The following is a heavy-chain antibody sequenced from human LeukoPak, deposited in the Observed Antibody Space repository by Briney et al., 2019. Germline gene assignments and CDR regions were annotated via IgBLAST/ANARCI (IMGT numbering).Heavy chain of an antibody. V-gene: IGHV1-8*03. J-gene: IGHJ6*03. CDR2: MNPNSGNT. Sequence: GASVKVSCKASGYTFTSYDINWVRQATGQGLEWMGWMNPNSGNTGYAQKFQGRVTITRNTSISTAYMELSSLRSEDTAVYYCARGAPDFWSVHYMDVWGKGTTVTVSS. CDR1: GYTFTSYD. D-gene: IGHD3-3*01. CDR3: ARGAPDFWSVHYMDV.